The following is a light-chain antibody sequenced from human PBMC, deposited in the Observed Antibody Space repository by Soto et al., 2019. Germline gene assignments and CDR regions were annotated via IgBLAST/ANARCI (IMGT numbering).Light chain of an antibody. CDR3: QRYGNSPMYT. J-gene: IGKJ2*01. Sequence: EIVLTQSPGTLSLSPGERVTLSCRASQSVSSSYLAWYQQKPGQAPRLLIYGASSRATGIPDRFSGSGSGTDFTLTINRREPEDFAVYYCQRYGNSPMYTFGQGTKLEIK. CDR1: QSVSSSY. CDR2: GAS. V-gene: IGKV3-20*01.